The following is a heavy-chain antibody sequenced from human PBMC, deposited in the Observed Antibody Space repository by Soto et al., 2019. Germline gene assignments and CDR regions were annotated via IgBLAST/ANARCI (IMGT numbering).Heavy chain of an antibody. CDR2: VRNKFHNYAT. V-gene: IGHV3-73*02. J-gene: IGHJ6*02. CDR3: CRHEKQRTMVFYGMDV. Sequence: QLVQSGGGLVQAGGSLKLSCTASGFTFANSDLHWVRQASGKGLEWVGRVRNKFHNYATSYGDVLRGRFTISRNDSDTTVSLEMTRLKSVATPLYYCCRHEKQRTMVFYGMDVWGQGTAVTVS. D-gene: IGHD2-8*01. CDR1: GFTFANSD.